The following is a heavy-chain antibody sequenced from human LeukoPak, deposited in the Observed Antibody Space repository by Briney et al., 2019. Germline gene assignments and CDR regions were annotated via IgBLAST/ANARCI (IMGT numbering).Heavy chain of an antibody. V-gene: IGHV4-39*07. Sequence: SETLSLTCTVSGGSISSSSYYWGWIRQPPGKGLEWIGSIYYSGSTYYNPSLKSRVTISVDTSKNQFSLELSSVTAADTAVYYCARTPGGDYYFDYWGQGTLVTVSS. CDR3: ARTPGGDYYFDY. CDR1: GGSISSSSYY. D-gene: IGHD2-21*02. J-gene: IGHJ4*02. CDR2: IYYSGST.